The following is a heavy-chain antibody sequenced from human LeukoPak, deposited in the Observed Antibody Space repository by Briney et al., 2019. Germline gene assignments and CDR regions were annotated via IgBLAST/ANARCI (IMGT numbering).Heavy chain of an antibody. Sequence: SETLSLTCTVSRGSISSSSYYWGWIRQPPGKGLEWIGSIYYSGSTYYNPSLKSRVTISVDTSKNQFSLKLSSVTAADTAVYYCARPEGYFGSGSYSHWFDPWGQGTLVTVSS. CDR2: IYYSGST. CDR1: RGSISSSSYY. D-gene: IGHD3-10*01. J-gene: IGHJ5*02. V-gene: IGHV4-39*01. CDR3: ARPEGYFGSGSYSHWFDP.